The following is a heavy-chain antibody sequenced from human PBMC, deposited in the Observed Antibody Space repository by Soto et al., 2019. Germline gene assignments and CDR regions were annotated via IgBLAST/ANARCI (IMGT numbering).Heavy chain of an antibody. V-gene: IGHV4-31*02. CDR2: IYYSGGT. Sequence: SETLSLTCTVSGASIGSGDYYWSWIRQHPGKGLEWIGYIYYSGGTYYNPSLKSRVTISVDTSKNQFSLELSSVTAADTAVYNCASIYDSSGYYYGNNWFDPWGQGTLVTVSS. CDR1: GASIGSGDYY. CDR3: ASIYDSSGYYYGNNWFDP. D-gene: IGHD3-22*01. J-gene: IGHJ5*02.